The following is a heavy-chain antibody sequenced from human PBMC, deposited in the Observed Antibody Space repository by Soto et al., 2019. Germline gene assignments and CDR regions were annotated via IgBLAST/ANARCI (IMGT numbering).Heavy chain of an antibody. V-gene: IGHV4-30-2*01. CDR2: IYHSGST. D-gene: IGHD3-10*01. Sequence: SETLSLTCGVSGGYIGGGGDSCNWIRQPPGKGLEWIGYIYHSGSTYYNPSLKSRVTISIDRSKNQFSLKLSSVTAADTAVYYCARLRAAKDGSGSYPYYYYYYGMDVWGQGTTVTVSS. CDR3: ARLRAAKDGSGSYPYYYYYYGMDV. CDR1: GGYIGGGGDS. J-gene: IGHJ6*02.